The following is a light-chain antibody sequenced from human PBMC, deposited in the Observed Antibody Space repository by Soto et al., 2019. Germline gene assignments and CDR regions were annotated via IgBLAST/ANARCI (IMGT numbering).Light chain of an antibody. CDR1: QRIISY. Sequence: IPLTQPPSSLSASLGDRVTITCPASQRIISYLYWYQQPPGRAPKHLMYDAASMQSGVPSRLSGSGSWTDFILIISSLHPDDSATYYCQQSYSTPPTFGQGTKVDIK. CDR3: QQSYSTPPT. J-gene: IGKJ1*01. V-gene: IGKV1-39*01. CDR2: DAA.